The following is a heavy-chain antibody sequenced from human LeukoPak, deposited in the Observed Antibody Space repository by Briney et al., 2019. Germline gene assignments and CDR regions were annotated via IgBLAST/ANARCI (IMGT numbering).Heavy chain of an antibody. CDR1: GFTLSTNW. CDR2: INQDASEI. D-gene: IGHD2-21*02. CDR3: ATDRDNSDWQKRFDS. J-gene: IGHJ4*02. V-gene: IGHV3-7*01. Sequence: PGGSLRLSCAASGFTLSTNWMNWYRQAPGKGLEWVGNINQDASEINYVDSVRGRFTISRDNAKNSLHLQMNSLRAEDTAVYYCATDRDNSDWQKRFDSWGQGTLVTVSS.